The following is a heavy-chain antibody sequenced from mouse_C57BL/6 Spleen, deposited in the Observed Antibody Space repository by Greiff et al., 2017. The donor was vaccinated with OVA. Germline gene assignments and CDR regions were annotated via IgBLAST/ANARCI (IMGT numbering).Heavy chain of an antibody. CDR2: IDPEDGET. V-gene: IGHV14-2*01. CDR1: GFNIKDYY. Sequence: EVMLVESGAELVKPGASVKLSCTASGFNIKDYYMHWVKQRTEQGLEWIGRIDPEDGETKYAPKFPGKATITADTSSNTAYLQLSSLTSEDTAVYYCAREADYWGQGTTLTVSS. CDR3: AREADY. J-gene: IGHJ2*01.